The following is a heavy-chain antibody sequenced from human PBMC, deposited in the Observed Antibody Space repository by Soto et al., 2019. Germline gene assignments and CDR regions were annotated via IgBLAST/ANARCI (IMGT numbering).Heavy chain of an antibody. J-gene: IGHJ6*03. V-gene: IGHV4-34*01. CDR3: ARKYSNYGYYYYYMDV. D-gene: IGHD4-4*01. CDR2: INHSGST. Sequence: SETLSLTCAVYGGSFSGYYWSWIRQPPGKGLEWIGEINHSGSTNYNPSLKSRVTISVDTSKNQFSLKLSSVTAADTAVYYCARKYSNYGYYYYYMDVWGKGTTVTVSS. CDR1: GGSFSGYY.